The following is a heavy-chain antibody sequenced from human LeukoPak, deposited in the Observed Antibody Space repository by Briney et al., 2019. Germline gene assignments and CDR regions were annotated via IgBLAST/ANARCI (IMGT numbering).Heavy chain of an antibody. Sequence: GGSLRLSCAASGFTFSDSWMHCVRQAPGKAREGLSRTSKDGSDTVYADSARGRLNASRDNAKNTVYLNLTNLRPDDTALYYCARGGYSGSYFRFSWGRGTLVTVAS. CDR2: TSKDGSDT. V-gene: IGHV3-74*01. J-gene: IGHJ4*02. D-gene: IGHD6-25*01. CDR1: GFTFSDSW. CDR3: ARGGYSGSYFRFS.